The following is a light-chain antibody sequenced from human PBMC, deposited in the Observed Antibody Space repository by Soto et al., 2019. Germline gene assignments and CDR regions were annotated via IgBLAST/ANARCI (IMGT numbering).Light chain of an antibody. CDR3: QQYNNWPPVT. V-gene: IGKV3-15*01. CDR1: QSVGSS. Sequence: ETIMTQSPATLSVSPGERVTLSCRASQSVGSSLAWYQRKPGQAPRLLIYGASTRPTDTPVRFFGSGFGTEFTLTISSLQPEDFAIYYCQQYNNWPPVTFGQGTRLEIK. J-gene: IGKJ5*01. CDR2: GAS.